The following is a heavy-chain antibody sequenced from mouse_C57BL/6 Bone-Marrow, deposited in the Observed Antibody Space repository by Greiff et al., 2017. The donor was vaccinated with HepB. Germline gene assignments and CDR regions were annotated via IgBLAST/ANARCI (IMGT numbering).Heavy chain of an antibody. J-gene: IGHJ2*01. CDR3: ARGAVFTTALEGDY. D-gene: IGHD1-2*01. Sequence: QVQLQQPGAELVRPGPSVKLSCKASGYTFTSYWMHWVKQRPGQGLEWIGVIDPSDSYTNYNQKFKGKATLTVATSSSTAYMQLSSLTSEDSAVYYCARGAVFTTALEGDYWGQGTTLTVSS. V-gene: IGHV1-59*01. CDR1: GYTFTSYW. CDR2: IDPSDSYT.